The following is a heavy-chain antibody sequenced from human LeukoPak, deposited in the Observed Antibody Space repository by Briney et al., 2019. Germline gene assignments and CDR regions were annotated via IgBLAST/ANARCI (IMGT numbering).Heavy chain of an antibody. D-gene: IGHD6-6*01. V-gene: IGHV1-24*01. CDR1: GYSLTELS. Sequence: ASVKVSCKVSGYSLTELSMHWVRQAPGKGLEWMGGFDTEDGETIYAQKFQGRVTMTEDTSTDTAYMELSSLRSEDTAVYYCATAPGQLEWGVVDYWGQGTLVTVSS. CDR3: ATAPGQLEWGVVDY. CDR2: FDTEDGET. J-gene: IGHJ4*02.